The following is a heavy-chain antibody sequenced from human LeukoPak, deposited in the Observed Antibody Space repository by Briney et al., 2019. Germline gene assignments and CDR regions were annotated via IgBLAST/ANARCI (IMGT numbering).Heavy chain of an antibody. Sequence: GASVKVSCKVSGYTLTELPMHWVRQAPGKGLEWMGGFDPEDGETIYAQKFQGRATMTEDTSTDTAYMELGSLRSEDTAVYYCATVDYYGSGSYQDWGQGTLVTVSS. V-gene: IGHV1-24*01. CDR1: GYTLTELP. CDR2: FDPEDGET. CDR3: ATVDYYGSGSYQD. D-gene: IGHD3-10*01. J-gene: IGHJ4*02.